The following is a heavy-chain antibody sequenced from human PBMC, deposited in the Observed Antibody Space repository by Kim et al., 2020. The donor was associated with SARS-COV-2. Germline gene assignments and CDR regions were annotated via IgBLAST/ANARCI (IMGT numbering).Heavy chain of an antibody. Sequence: ASVKVSCKASGYTFTSYAMHWVRQAPGQRLEWMGWINAGNGNTKYSQKFQGRVTITRDTSASTAYMELSSLRSEDMAVYYCARDSYYDIFRYYYYYMDVWGKGTTVTVSS. CDR3: ARDSYYDIFRYYYYYMDV. CDR2: INAGNGNT. J-gene: IGHJ6*03. CDR1: GYTFTSYA. D-gene: IGHD3-9*01. V-gene: IGHV1-3*01.